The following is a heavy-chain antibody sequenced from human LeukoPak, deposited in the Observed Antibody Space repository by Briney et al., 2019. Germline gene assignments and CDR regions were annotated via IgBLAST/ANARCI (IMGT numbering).Heavy chain of an antibody. V-gene: IGHV1-8*01. CDR1: GYTFTSYD. D-gene: IGHD3-3*01. Sequence: ASVKVSCKTSGYTFTSYDVNWVRQATGQGLEWMGWMNPNSGNTGYAQKFQGRVTITRNTSISTAYMQLSSLRSEDTAVYYCARPVSYDHFDHWRQGTLVTVSS. CDR3: ARPVSYDHFDH. CDR2: MNPNSGNT. J-gene: IGHJ4*02.